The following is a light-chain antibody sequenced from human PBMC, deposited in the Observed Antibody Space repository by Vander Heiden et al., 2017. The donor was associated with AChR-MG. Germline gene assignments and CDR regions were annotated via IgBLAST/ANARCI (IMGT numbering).Light chain of an antibody. CDR1: HDVSIY. J-gene: IGKJ5*01. Sequence: DIQMTQSPSSLSASIGDRVTITCRASHDVSIYLAWFQHKPGKAPRSLMYATSKLLSGVPSRFSGSGSATDFTLTISTLQPEDFATYYCQQYNTYPPTFGQGTRLEI. V-gene: IGKV1-16*01. CDR2: ATS. CDR3: QQYNTYPPT.